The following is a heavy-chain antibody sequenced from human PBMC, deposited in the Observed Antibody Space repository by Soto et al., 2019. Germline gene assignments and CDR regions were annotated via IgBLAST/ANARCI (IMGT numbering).Heavy chain of an antibody. CDR1: GFTFSSYS. D-gene: IGHD3-9*01. J-gene: IGHJ5*02. Sequence: EVQLVESGGGLVQPGGSLRLSGAASGFTFSSYSMNWVRQAPGKGLEWVSYISSSSSTIYYADSVKGRFTISRDNAKNSLYLQMNSLRAEDTAVYYCARAADILNWFDPWGQGTRVTVSS. V-gene: IGHV3-48*01. CDR2: ISSSSSTI. CDR3: ARAADILNWFDP.